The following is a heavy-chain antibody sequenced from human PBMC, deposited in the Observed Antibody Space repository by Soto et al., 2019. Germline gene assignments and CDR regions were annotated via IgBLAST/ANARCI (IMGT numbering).Heavy chain of an antibody. CDR1: SGSFSGYY. CDR3: ARAPKVSGSSQTRPDF. Sequence: SETLSLTCSIYSGSFSGYYWSWIRQPPGKGLEWIGEISQSGNTNYSPSLKSRVSISIDTSKKQFSLNLASVSAADTAVYYCARAPKVSGSSQTRPDFWGQGTLFPVSS. J-gene: IGHJ4*02. CDR2: ISQSGNT. D-gene: IGHD6-6*01. V-gene: IGHV4-34*01.